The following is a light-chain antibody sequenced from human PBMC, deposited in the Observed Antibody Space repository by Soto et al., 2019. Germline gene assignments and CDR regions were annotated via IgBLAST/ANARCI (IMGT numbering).Light chain of an antibody. V-gene: IGLV2-14*03. Sequence: QSALTQPASVSGAHLQSISISCTGTSSDVGGYNYVSWYQQHPGKAPKLMIYDVSNRPSGVSNRFSGSKSGNTASLTISGLQAEDEGDYYCSSYTRSNTYVFGTGTKVTVL. CDR2: DVS. CDR3: SSYTRSNTYV. J-gene: IGLJ1*01. CDR1: SSDVGGYNY.